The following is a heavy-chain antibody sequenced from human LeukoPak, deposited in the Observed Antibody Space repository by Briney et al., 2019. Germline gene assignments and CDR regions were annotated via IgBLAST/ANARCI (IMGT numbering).Heavy chain of an antibody. CDR1: GFTVSSNY. Sequence: GGSLRLSCAASGFTVSSNYMSWVHQAPGKGLEWVSVIYSGGSTYYADSVKGRFTISRDNSKNTLYLQMNSLRAEDTAVYYCAREGYSGYGGKFAASYYYGMDVWGQGTTVTVSS. CDR2: IYSGGST. CDR3: AREGYSGYGGKFAASYYYGMDV. V-gene: IGHV3-66*01. D-gene: IGHD5-12*01. J-gene: IGHJ6*02.